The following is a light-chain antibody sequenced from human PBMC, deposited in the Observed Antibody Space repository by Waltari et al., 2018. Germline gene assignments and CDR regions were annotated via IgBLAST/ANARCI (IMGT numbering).Light chain of an antibody. CDR1: RDIKNH. Sequence: DIQMTQSPSSLSASVGDRVTISCQASRDIKNHINWYQQKPGKAPNLLIYDASNLEIGVPSRFSGRGSGTHFTLTISSLQPEDVATYYCQQYDDFPPYNFGQGTKVEI. J-gene: IGKJ2*01. V-gene: IGKV1-33*01. CDR2: DAS. CDR3: QQYDDFPPYN.